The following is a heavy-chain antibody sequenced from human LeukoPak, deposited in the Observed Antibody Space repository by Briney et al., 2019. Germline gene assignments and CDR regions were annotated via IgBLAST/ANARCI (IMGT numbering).Heavy chain of an antibody. J-gene: IGHJ5*02. Sequence: ASVKVSCKASGYTFTGYYMHWVRQAPGQGLEWMGWINPNSGGTNYAQKFQGRVTMTRDTSISTAYMELSRLRSDDTAVYYRARGGELLRSSWFDPWGQGTLVTVSS. CDR2: INPNSGGT. CDR1: GYTFTGYY. D-gene: IGHD1-26*01. V-gene: IGHV1-2*02. CDR3: ARGGELLRSSWFDP.